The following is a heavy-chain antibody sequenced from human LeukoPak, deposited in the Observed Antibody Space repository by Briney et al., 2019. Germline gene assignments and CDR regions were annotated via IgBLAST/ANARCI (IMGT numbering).Heavy chain of an antibody. D-gene: IGHD1-26*01. CDR3: ARGPTMGATYFEN. V-gene: IGHV4-4*07. CDR2: IHTSGST. CDR1: GGSISTYY. Sequence: SETLSLTCTVSGGSISTYYWSWIRQPAGKGLEWIGRIHTSGSTLYDPSLKSRVTISVDTSKNQFSLKLSSVTAADTAMYYCARGPTMGATYFENWGQGILVSVSS. J-gene: IGHJ4*02.